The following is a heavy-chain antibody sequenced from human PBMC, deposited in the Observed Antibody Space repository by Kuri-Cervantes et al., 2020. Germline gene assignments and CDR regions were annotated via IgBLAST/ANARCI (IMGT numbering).Heavy chain of an antibody. CDR2: INWNGGST. D-gene: IGHD6-13*01. V-gene: IGHV3-20*04. J-gene: IGHJ4*02. CDR1: GFTFDDYG. Sequence: GESLKISCAASGFTFDDYGMSWVRQAPGKGLEWVSGINWNGGSTGYANSVKGRFTISRDNAKNTLYLQMNSLRAEDTAVYYCARDGSRNIAAVRFDYWGQGTLVTVSS. CDR3: ARDGSRNIAAVRFDY.